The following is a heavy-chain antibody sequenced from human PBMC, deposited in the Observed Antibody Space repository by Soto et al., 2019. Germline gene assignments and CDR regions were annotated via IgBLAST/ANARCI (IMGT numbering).Heavy chain of an antibody. CDR2: INHSGST. V-gene: IGHV4-34*01. Sequence: SETLSLTCAVYGGSSSRYYWSWIRQPPGKGLEWIGEINHSGSTNYNPSLKSRVTISVDTSKNQFSLKLSSVTTADTAVYYCARVDDVWCKGTTVTGSS. CDR3: ARVDDV. J-gene: IGHJ6*04. CDR1: GGSSSRYY.